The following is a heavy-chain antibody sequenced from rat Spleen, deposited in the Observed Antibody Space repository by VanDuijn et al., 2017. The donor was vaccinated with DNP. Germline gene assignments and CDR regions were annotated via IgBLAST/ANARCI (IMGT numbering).Heavy chain of an antibody. CDR1: GFTFNDYY. CDR3: ATRGVGARYYWYFDF. Sequence: EVQLVESGGGLAQPGRSMKISCVASGFTFNDYYMAWVRQAPTKGLEWVASISPGGGDTYYGDSVKGRFTISRDNAKSTLYLQMDSLTSEDTATYYGATRGVGARYYWYFDFWGPGAMVTVSS. D-gene: IGHD5-1*01. CDR2: ISPGGGDT. V-gene: IGHV5-25*01. J-gene: IGHJ1*01.